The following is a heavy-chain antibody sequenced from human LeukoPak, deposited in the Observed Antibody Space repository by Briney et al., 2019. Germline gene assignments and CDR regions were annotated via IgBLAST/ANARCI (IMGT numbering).Heavy chain of an antibody. CDR1: GFTFSSYS. CDR3: ARDPASYSSSWAYYYYYGMDV. J-gene: IGHJ6*02. Sequence: NPGGSLRLSCAASGFTFSSYSMNWVRQAPGKGLEWVSSISSSSYIYYADSVKGRFTISRDNAKNSLYLQMNSLRAEDTAVYYCARDPASYSSSWAYYYYYGMDVWGQGTTVTVSS. V-gene: IGHV3-21*01. CDR2: ISSSSYI. D-gene: IGHD6-13*01.